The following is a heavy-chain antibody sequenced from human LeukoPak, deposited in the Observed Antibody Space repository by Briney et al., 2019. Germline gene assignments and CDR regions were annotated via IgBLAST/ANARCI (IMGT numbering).Heavy chain of an antibody. CDR3: ARRYYDSSGYYDYFDY. V-gene: IGHV1-2*02. CDR2: INPNSGGT. J-gene: IGHJ4*02. Sequence: ASVKVSCKASGYTFTDYYINWVRQAPGQGLEWMGWINPNSGGTNYAQKFQGRVTMTRDTSISTAYMELSRLRSDDTAVYYCARRYYDSSGYYDYFDYWGQGTPVTVSS. CDR1: GYTFTDYY. D-gene: IGHD3-22*01.